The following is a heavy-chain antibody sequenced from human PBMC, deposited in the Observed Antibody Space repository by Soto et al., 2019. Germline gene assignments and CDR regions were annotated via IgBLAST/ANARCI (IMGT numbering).Heavy chain of an antibody. Sequence: QVQLVQSGSELKKPGASVKVSCKASGYTFTSYAMNWVRQAPGQGLEWMGWINTNTGNPTYAQGFTGRFVLYLDNSVSKAYLQICSLKAEDTAVYYCVVYCSGGSCLDHAFDIWGQGTMVTVSS. CDR1: GYTFTSYA. V-gene: IGHV7-4-1*01. J-gene: IGHJ3*02. CDR3: VVYCSGGSCLDHAFDI. D-gene: IGHD2-15*01. CDR2: INTNTGNP.